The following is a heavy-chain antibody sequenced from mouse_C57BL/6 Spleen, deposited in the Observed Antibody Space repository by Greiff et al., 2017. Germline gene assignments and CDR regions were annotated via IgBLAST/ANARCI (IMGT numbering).Heavy chain of an antibody. CDR1: GFTFTNTY. V-gene: IGHV14-3*01. CDR2: IHPANGYT. J-gene: IGHJ4*01. Sequence: VHVKQSVAELVRPGASVKLSCTASGFTFTNTYMHWVKQRPEQGLEWIGRIHPANGYTKYAPKFQGKATFTADTSSNTAYLQLSSLTSEDSAIYCCARDYYSSHYYAMDYWGQGTSVTVSS. CDR3: ARDYYSSHYYAMDY. D-gene: IGHD2-5*01.